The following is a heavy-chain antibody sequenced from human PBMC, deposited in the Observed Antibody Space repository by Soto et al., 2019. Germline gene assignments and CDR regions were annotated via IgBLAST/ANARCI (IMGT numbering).Heavy chain of an antibody. CDR2: INWNSGSI. V-gene: IGHV3-9*01. CDR1: GSNFNDYA. D-gene: IGHD6-13*01. Sequence: SLNVSGASYGSNFNDYAMHWVRQGPGKGLEWVSGINWNSGSIGYGDSVKGRFAISRDNAKNSLHLQMNSLSAEDTAFYYCVKDESINWYSGHFRHWGQGTLGTVSS. J-gene: IGHJ1*01. CDR3: VKDESINWYSGHFRH.